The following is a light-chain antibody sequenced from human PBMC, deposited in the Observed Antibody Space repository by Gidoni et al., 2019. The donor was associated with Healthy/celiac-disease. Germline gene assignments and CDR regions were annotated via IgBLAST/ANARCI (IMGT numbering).Light chain of an antibody. V-gene: IGLV1-40*01. CDR3: QSYDSSLSGSGV. CDR2: GNS. Sequence: QSVLTQPPSVSGATGQRVPISCTGSSSNIGAGYDVHWYQQLPGTAPKLLIYGNSNRPSGVPDRFSGSKSGTSASLAITGLQAEDEADYYCQSYDSSLSGSGVFGGGTKLTVL. CDR1: SSNIGAGYD. J-gene: IGLJ2*01.